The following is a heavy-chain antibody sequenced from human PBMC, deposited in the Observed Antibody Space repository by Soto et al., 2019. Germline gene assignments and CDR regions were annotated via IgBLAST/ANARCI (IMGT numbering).Heavy chain of an antibody. D-gene: IGHD4-4*01. J-gene: IGHJ6*02. CDR2: IYRGGST. Sequence: PGGSLRLSCAASGFTVSTNYMSWVRQAPGKGLEWVSVIYRGGSTYYADSVKGRFTISIDNSKNTVYLQMNSLRGEDTAVYYCARPYDYSFPNCMDVWGQGTTVTVSS. CDR1: GFTVSTNY. V-gene: IGHV3-53*01. CDR3: ARPYDYSFPNCMDV.